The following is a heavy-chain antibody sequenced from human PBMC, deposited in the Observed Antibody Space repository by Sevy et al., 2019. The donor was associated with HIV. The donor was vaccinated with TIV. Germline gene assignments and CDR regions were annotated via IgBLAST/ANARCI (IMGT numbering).Heavy chain of an antibody. D-gene: IGHD2-2*01. V-gene: IGHV1-69*13. J-gene: IGHJ4*02. CDR3: ARGGKDIAIVSADLYFDY. CDR2: IIPIFRTA. Sequence: APVKVSCKASGGTFSSYAISWVGQAPGQGLEWMGGIIPIFRTANYAQKFQGRVTITADESTSTAYMELSSLRSEDTAVHYCARGGKDIAIVSADLYFDYWGQGTLVTVSS. CDR1: GGTFSSYA.